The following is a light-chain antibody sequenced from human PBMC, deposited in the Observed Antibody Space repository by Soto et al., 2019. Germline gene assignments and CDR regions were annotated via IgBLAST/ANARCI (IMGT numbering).Light chain of an antibody. V-gene: IGLV2-14*03. CDR2: DVS. J-gene: IGLJ1*01. Sequence: QSVLTQPASVSGSPGQSITISCTGTSSDVGGYNYVSWYQHHPGKAPKLMIYDVSSRPSGVSNRFSGSKSANTASLTISGLQAEDEADYYCSSYTSSSTLYVFGTGTKLTVL. CDR3: SSYTSSSTLYV. CDR1: SSDVGGYNY.